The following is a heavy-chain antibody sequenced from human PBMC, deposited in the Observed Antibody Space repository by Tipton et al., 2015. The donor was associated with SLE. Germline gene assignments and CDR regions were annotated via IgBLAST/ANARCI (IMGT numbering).Heavy chain of an antibody. V-gene: IGHV4-38-2*02. J-gene: IGHJ5*02. CDR3: VRDGFCRNGVCYRNWFDP. Sequence: TLSLTCTVSGGSISSYHWGWIRQPPGKGLEWMGSIFHSGDVYYNPSVKSRVTISIETSKNQFSLKLTSMTAADTAVYYCVRDGFCRNGVCYRNWFDPWGPGSLVTVSS. CDR2: IFHSGDV. CDR1: GGSISSYH. D-gene: IGHD2-8*01.